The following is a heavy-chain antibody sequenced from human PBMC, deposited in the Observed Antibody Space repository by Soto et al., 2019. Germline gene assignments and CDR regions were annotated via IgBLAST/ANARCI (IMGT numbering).Heavy chain of an antibody. J-gene: IGHJ4*02. CDR2: ISGDRAYI. CDR1: GVTFSAYS. Sequence: GGPLRLSCIASGVTFSAYSMNWVRQAPGKGLEWLSYISGDRAYIYYADSVRGRFTISRDNAENSLYLQMDNLRDEDTALYYCARQVYTVVTPMDFWGQGTLVTVSS. D-gene: IGHD2-21*02. V-gene: IGHV3-48*02. CDR3: ARQVYTVVTPMDF.